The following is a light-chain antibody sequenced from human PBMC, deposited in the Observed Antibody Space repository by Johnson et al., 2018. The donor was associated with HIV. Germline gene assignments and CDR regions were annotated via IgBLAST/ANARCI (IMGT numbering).Light chain of an antibody. V-gene: IGLV1-51*02. CDR3: GTWDTSLSVYV. J-gene: IGLJ1*01. CDR1: SSNIGNNY. CDR2: ETT. Sequence: QSVLTPPPSVSAAPGQKVTISCSGNSSNIGNNYVSWYQQLPGTAPTLLIYETTTRPSRIPDRFSGSQSRTSVTLAITRLHPGDEADYYCGTWDTSLSVYVCGTGTKVTVL.